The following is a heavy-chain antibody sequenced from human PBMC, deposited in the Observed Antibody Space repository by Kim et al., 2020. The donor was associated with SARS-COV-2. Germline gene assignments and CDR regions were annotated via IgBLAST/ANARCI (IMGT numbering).Heavy chain of an antibody. CDR1: GFTFSGSA. CDR3: IRYYYDRSGSGVY. J-gene: IGHJ4*02. V-gene: IGHV3-73*01. Sequence: GGSLRLSCAASGFTFSGSAMHWARQASGKGLEWVCRVRSKANNYATAYAASVNGRFTISRDDSKNTAYLQMNSLKTEDTAVYYCIRYYYDRSGSGVYWGQGPLVTVSS. D-gene: IGHD3-22*01. CDR2: VRSKANNYAT.